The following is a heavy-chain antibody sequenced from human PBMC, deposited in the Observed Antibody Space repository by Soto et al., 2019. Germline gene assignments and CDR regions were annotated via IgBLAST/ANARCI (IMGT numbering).Heavy chain of an antibody. CDR3: AISAITLFGVVSIPPHYYSEMDV. Sequence: QVQLVQSGAEVKKPGSSVKVSCKASGGTFNRYAISWVRQAPGQGLEWMGGIIPIVGIGNDAQRFQGRVTITADESTGTAYMELRSLRSEDTGVYSCAISAITLFGVVSIPPHYYSEMDVWGQGTTVTVSS. CDR2: IIPIVGIG. D-gene: IGHD3-3*01. J-gene: IGHJ6*02. CDR1: GGTFNRYA. V-gene: IGHV1-69*01.